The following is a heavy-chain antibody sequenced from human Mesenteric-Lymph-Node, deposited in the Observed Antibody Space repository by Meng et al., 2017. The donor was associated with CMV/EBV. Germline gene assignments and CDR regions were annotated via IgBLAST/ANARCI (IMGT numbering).Heavy chain of an antibody. Sequence: SETLSLTCTVSGGSISGYYWSWIRQSPGKGLEYIGHISDSGSPDYNPSLQSRVTISADTSKTQFSLNVKSVTAADTAVYYCARDTRGCSSASCYRSVDYWGQGTLVTVSS. CDR2: ISDSGSP. J-gene: IGHJ4*02. CDR3: ARDTRGCSSASCYRSVDY. D-gene: IGHD2-2*02. CDR1: GGSISGYY. V-gene: IGHV4-59*01.